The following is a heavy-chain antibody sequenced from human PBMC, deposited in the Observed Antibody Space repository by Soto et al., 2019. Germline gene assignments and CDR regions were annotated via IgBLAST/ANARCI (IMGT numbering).Heavy chain of an antibody. CDR3: ARGDIAAAGTSYNWFDP. CDR1: GGTFSSYA. D-gene: IGHD6-13*01. Sequence: GASVKVSFKASGGTFSSYAISWVRQAPGQGLEWMGGIIPIFGTANYAQKFQGRVTITADESTSTAYMELSSLRSEDTAVYYCARGDIAAAGTSYNWFDPWGQGTLVTVSS. J-gene: IGHJ5*02. CDR2: IIPIFGTA. V-gene: IGHV1-69*13.